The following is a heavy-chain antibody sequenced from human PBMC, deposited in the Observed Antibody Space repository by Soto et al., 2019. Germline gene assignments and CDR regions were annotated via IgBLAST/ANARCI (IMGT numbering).Heavy chain of an antibody. CDR3: ARGGYCSGGSCYEVGAFDI. Sequence: PGGSLRLSCAASGFTFSSYGIHWVRQAPGKGLEWVTVIWYDGRNKYYADSVKGRFTISRDNSKNTLYLQMNSLRAEDTAVYYCARGGYCSGGSCYEVGAFDIWGQGTMVTVSS. D-gene: IGHD2-15*01. CDR2: IWYDGRNK. V-gene: IGHV3-33*01. J-gene: IGHJ3*02. CDR1: GFTFSSYG.